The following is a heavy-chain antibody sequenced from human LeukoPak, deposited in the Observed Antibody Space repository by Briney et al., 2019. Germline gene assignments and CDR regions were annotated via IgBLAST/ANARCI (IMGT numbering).Heavy chain of an antibody. CDR3: AKALRPSYYGSGSPTTLEY. Sequence: GGSLRLSCAASGFTFSNYDMYWVRQAPGKGLEWVAFLRYDGTNKYYADSVKGRFTISRDNSNNTLYLQMDSLRAEDTAVYYCAKALRPSYYGSGSPTTLEYWGQGTLVTVSS. CDR2: LRYDGTNK. V-gene: IGHV3-30*02. CDR1: GFTFSNYD. J-gene: IGHJ4*02. D-gene: IGHD3-10*01.